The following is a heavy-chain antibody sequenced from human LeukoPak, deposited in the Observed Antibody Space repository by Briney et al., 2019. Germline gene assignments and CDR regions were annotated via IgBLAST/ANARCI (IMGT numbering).Heavy chain of an antibody. D-gene: IGHD7-27*01. J-gene: IGHJ4*02. CDR1: GFTFSSYG. CDR2: INKDGSEK. CDR3: ASLWGAQP. Sequence: PGGSLRLSCAASGFTFSSYGMSWVRQAPGKGLEWVANINKDGSEKYYVDSVKGRFTISRDNAKSSVSLQMNSLRAEDTAVYYCASLWGAQPWGQGSLVTVSS. V-gene: IGHV3-7*01.